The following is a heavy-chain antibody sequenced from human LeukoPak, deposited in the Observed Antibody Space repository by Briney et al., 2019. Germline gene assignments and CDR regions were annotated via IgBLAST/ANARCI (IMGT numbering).Heavy chain of an antibody. CDR2: ISGSGGST. Sequence: GGFLRLSCGASGFTFSSYAMSWVRQAPGKGLEWVSAISGSGGSTYYADSVKGRFTISRDNSKNTLYLQMNSLRAEDTAVYYCAKETGYSSSWGPDYWGQGTLVTVSS. D-gene: IGHD6-13*01. V-gene: IGHV3-23*01. CDR3: AKETGYSSSWGPDY. J-gene: IGHJ4*02. CDR1: GFTFSSYA.